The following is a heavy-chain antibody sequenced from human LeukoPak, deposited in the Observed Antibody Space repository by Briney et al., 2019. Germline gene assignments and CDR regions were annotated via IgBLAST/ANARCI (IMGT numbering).Heavy chain of an antibody. CDR2: ISGSGGNT. V-gene: IGHV3-23*01. D-gene: IGHD3-22*01. CDR3: ARGMSATSGYLELEY. J-gene: IGHJ4*02. Sequence: GGSLRLSCVASGFTFSSSAMSWVRQSPGKGLEWVSAISGSGGNTYSADSVKGRFTISRDNSKKTLFLHMNSLRAEDTAVYYCARGMSATSGYLELEYWGQGTLVTVST. CDR1: GFTFSSSA.